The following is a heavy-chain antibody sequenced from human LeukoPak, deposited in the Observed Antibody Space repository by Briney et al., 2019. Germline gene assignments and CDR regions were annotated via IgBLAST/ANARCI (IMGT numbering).Heavy chain of an antibody. CDR3: ARDPESGYHYFDY. CDR1: GFTFSSYS. CDR2: ISSGSSTT. D-gene: IGHD3-3*01. V-gene: IGHV3-48*01. Sequence: GGSLRLSCTASGFTFSSYSMNWVRQAPGKGLEWVSYISSGSSTTYYADSVKGRFTISKDNAKNSLFLQMNSLRAEDTAVYYCARDPESGYHYFDYWGQGTLVTVS. J-gene: IGHJ4*02.